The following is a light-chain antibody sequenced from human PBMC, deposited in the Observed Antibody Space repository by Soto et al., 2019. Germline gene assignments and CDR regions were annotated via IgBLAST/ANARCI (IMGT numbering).Light chain of an antibody. CDR2: EVR. V-gene: IGLV2-14*01. CDR1: MRDVGAYNL. J-gene: IGLJ1*01. CDR3: SSYSSGSTLYV. Sequence: QSVLTQPASVSGSAGQSITISCSGTMRDVGAYNLVSWYQQHPGTAPKLIIYEVRNRPSGISSRFSGSRSGNTASLTISGLQAEDEADYHCSSYSSGSTLYVFGTGTKAPS.